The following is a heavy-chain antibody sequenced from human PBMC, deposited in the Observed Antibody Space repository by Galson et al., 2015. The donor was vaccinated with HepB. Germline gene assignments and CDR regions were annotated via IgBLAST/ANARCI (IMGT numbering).Heavy chain of an antibody. D-gene: IGHD5-18*01. J-gene: IGHJ4*02. CDR1: GGSISSYY. CDR3: ARLGMDTAMAPDY. Sequence: LSLTCTVSGGSISSYYWSWIRQPPGKGLEWIGYIYYSGSTNYNPSLKSRVTISVDTSKNQFSLKLSSVTAADTAVYYCARLGMDTAMAPDYWGQGTLVTVSS. CDR2: IYYSGST. V-gene: IGHV4-59*08.